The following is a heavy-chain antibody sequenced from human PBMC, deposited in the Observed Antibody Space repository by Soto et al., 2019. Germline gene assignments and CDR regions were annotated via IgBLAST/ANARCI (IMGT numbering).Heavy chain of an antibody. V-gene: IGHV2-26*01. CDR3: ARALREELPIYYFDS. CDR2: IFWNDER. Sequence: SGPTLVNPTETLTLTCTVSGFSLSKARMGVSWIRQPPGKALEWLAHIFWNDERSYNTSLKSRLTISRDTSKSQVVLTMTNVDPVDTGTYFCARALREELPIYYFDSWGQGTLVTVPS. J-gene: IGHJ4*02. D-gene: IGHD1-7*01. CDR1: GFSLSKARMG.